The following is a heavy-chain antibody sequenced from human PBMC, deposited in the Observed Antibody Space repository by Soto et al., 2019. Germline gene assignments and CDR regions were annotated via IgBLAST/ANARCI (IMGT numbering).Heavy chain of an antibody. Sequence: QVQLVQSGAEVKKPGASVKVSCKASGYTFTSYGISWVRQAPGQGLEWMGWISAYNGNTNYAQKLQGRVTMTTDTSTSTAYMELRSLRSDDTAVYYCGGGADSSSWYRGYYYYGMDVWGQGTTVTVSS. CDR3: GGGADSSSWYRGYYYYGMDV. V-gene: IGHV1-18*01. CDR2: ISAYNGNT. CDR1: GYTFTSYG. J-gene: IGHJ6*02. D-gene: IGHD6-13*01.